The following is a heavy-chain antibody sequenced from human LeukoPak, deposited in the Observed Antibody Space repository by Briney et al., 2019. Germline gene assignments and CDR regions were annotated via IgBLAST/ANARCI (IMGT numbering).Heavy chain of an antibody. D-gene: IGHD4-17*01. CDR1: GGSFSGYY. V-gene: IGHV4-34*01. CDR3: ARGLPAVTTVTTFDY. Sequence: SETLSLTCAVYGGSFSGYYWSWIRQPPGKGLEWIGEINHSGSTNYNPSLKSRVTISVDTSKYQFSLKLSSVTAADTVVYYCARGLPAVTTVTTFDYWGQGTLVTVSS. J-gene: IGHJ4*02. CDR2: INHSGST.